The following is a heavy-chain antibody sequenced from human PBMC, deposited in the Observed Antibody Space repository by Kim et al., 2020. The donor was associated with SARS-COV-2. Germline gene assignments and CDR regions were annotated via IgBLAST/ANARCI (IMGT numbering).Heavy chain of an antibody. D-gene: IGHD6-13*01. CDR3: ANHVGSSSQFDY. J-gene: IGHJ4*02. Sequence: YYADTVKGRLPIPRDNSKNTLYLQMNSLRAEDTAVYYWANHVGSSSQFDYWGQGTLVTVSS. V-gene: IGHV3-23*01.